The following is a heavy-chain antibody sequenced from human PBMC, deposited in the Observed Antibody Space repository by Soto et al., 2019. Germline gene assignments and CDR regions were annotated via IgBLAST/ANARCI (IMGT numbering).Heavy chain of an antibody. J-gene: IGHJ4*02. V-gene: IGHV1-69*09. CDR2: INPASQLR. Sequence: QVELVQSGAEVKKPGSSVKVSCQASEDTFNSYGFAWVRQAPGRGLEWVGRINPASQLRNYEQSLQGRVTITADTSTTTAYMELSGLTSEDTAVYYCARMKLARLDHWGQGTLVTVSS. CDR1: EDTFNSYG. CDR3: ARMKLARLDH.